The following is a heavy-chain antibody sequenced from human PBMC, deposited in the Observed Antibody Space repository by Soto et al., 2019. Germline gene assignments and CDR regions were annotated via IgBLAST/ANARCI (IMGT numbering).Heavy chain of an antibody. CDR2: IYYSGST. J-gene: IGHJ4*02. D-gene: IGHD3-9*01. Sequence: SETLSLTCTVSGGSISSYYWSWIRQPPGKGLEWIGYIYYSGSTNYNPSLKSRVTISVDTSKNQFSLKLSSVTAADKAVYYCAREAEADILTGYYYFDYWGQGTLVTVSS. CDR3: AREAEADILTGYYYFDY. CDR1: GGSISSYY. V-gene: IGHV4-59*01.